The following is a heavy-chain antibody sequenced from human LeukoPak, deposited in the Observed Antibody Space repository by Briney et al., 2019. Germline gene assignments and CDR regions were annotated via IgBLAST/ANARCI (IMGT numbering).Heavy chain of an antibody. CDR1: GFIFTDNA. D-gene: IGHD3-10*01. CDR3: ARSGLATCHY. Sequence: GGSLRLSCQASGFIFTDNAMSWVRQAPGKGLEWVSSINNGAGDTFFADSVKGRFTISRDDSRGMVYLQMNSLTAEDTAVYYCARSGLATCHYWGQGTLVTVSS. CDR2: INNGAGDT. V-gene: IGHV3-23*01. J-gene: IGHJ4*02.